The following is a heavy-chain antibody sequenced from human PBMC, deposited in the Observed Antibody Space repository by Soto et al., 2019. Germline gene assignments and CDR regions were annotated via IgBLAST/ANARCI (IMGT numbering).Heavy chain of an antibody. J-gene: IGHJ4*02. D-gene: IGHD6-13*01. Sequence: QVQLVESGGGVVQPGRSLRLSCAASGFTFSSYGMHWVRQAPGKGLEWVAVIWYDGSNKYYADSVKGRFTISRDNSKNTLYLQMTSLRAEDTAVYYCARDIGVQSSPGRWGQGSLVTVSS. CDR1: GFTFSSYG. CDR3: ARDIGVQSSPGR. V-gene: IGHV3-33*01. CDR2: IWYDGSNK.